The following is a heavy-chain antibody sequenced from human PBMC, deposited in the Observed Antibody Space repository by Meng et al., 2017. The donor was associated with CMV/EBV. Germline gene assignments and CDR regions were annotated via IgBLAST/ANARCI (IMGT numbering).Heavy chain of an antibody. D-gene: IGHD4-11*01. CDR1: GYTFTGYY. CDR3: ARVSLDYSNSAHFDY. J-gene: IGHJ4*02. Sequence: ASVKVSCKASGYTFTGYYMHWVRQAPGQGLEWMGWINPNSGGTNYAQKLQGRVTMTRDTSISTAYMELSRLRSDDTAVYYCARVSLDYSNSAHFDYWGQGTLVTVSS. V-gene: IGHV1-2*02. CDR2: INPNSGGT.